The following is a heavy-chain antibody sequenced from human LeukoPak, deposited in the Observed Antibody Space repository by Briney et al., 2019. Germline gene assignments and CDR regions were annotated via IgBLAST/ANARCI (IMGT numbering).Heavy chain of an antibody. V-gene: IGHV4-39*01. CDR3: ASLPILARRFDP. J-gene: IGHJ5*02. Sequence: PSETLSLTCTVSGGSISSSSYYWGWIHQPPGKGLEWIGSIYYSGSTYYNPSLKSRVTISVDTSKNQFSLKLSSVTAADTAVYYCASLPILARRFDPWGQGTLVTVSS. CDR1: GGSISSSSYY. D-gene: IGHD2-21*01. CDR2: IYYSGST.